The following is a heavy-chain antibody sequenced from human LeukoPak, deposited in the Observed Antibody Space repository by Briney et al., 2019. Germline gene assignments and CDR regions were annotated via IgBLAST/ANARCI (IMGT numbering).Heavy chain of an antibody. Sequence: GGSLRLSCAASGFTFNNYWIHWVRQVPGKGLVWVSRINNDGSSASYVDSVKGRFTISRDNAKNTLFLQMNSLRAEDTAVYYCARRGTGHGMDVWGQGTTIIVSS. J-gene: IGHJ6*02. CDR1: GFTFNNYW. CDR2: INNDGSSA. D-gene: IGHD1-1*01. CDR3: ARRGTGHGMDV. V-gene: IGHV3-74*01.